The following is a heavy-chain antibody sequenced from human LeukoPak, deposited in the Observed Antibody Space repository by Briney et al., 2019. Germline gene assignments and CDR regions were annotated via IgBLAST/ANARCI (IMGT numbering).Heavy chain of an antibody. Sequence: NPSETLSLTCTVSGGSISSYYWSWIRQPPGKGLEWIGYIYYSGGTNYNPSLKSRVTISVDTSKNQFSLKLSSVTAADTAVYYCARSLGYGDYDFDYWGQGTLVTVSS. D-gene: IGHD4-17*01. CDR3: ARSLGYGDYDFDY. CDR2: IYYSGGT. CDR1: GGSISSYY. V-gene: IGHV4-59*01. J-gene: IGHJ4*02.